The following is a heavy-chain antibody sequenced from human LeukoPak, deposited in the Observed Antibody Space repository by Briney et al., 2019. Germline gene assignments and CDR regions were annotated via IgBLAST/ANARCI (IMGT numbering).Heavy chain of an antibody. J-gene: IGHJ6*03. D-gene: IGHD6-13*01. CDR1: GFTFSSYG. CDR3: ARDMALALYSNARDHYYMDV. Sequence: GGSLRPSCAASGFTFSSYGMHWVRQAPGKGLEWAAFIRYDGSNKYYADSVKGRFTVSRDNAKNSLYLQMNSLRGEDTAVYYCARDMALALYSNARDHYYMDVWGKGTTVTVSS. CDR2: IRYDGSNK. V-gene: IGHV3-30*02.